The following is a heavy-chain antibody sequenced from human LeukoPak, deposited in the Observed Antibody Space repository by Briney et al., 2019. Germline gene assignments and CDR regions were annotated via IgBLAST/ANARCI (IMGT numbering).Heavy chain of an antibody. CDR3: ARTLYDYVLSFDY. D-gene: IGHD3-16*01. CDR2: ITPILGIS. J-gene: IGHJ4*02. Sequence: SVKVSCKASGGTFISYTISWVRQAPGQGPEWMGRITPILGISNYAQKFQGRVTLTADKSTNTAYMELSNLRSEDTAVYYCARTLYDYVLSFDYWGQGTLVTVSS. V-gene: IGHV1-69*02. CDR1: GGTFISYT.